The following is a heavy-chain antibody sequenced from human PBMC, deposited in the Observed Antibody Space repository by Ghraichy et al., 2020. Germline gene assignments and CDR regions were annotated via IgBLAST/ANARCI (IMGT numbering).Heavy chain of an antibody. CDR1: GFTFSNAW. V-gene: IGHV3-15*01. J-gene: IGHJ4*02. D-gene: IGHD6-13*01. CDR2: IKSKTDGGTT. Sequence: ETLSLTCAASGFTFSNAWMSWVRQAPGKGLEWVGRIKSKTDGGTTDYAAPVKGRFTISRDDSKNTLYLQMNSLKTEDTAVYYCTTDPIIAAAGTGRDYWGQGTLVTVSS. CDR3: TTDPIIAAAGTGRDY.